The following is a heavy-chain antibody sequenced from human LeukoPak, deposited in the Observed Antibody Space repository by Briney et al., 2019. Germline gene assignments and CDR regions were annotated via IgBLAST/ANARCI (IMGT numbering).Heavy chain of an antibody. CDR2: INSDGSST. CDR3: ARDYYDSSGYYFY. D-gene: IGHD3-22*01. CDR1: GFTFNTHA. Sequence: GGSLRLSCAASGFTFNTHAMTWVRQAPGKGLVWVSRINSDGSSTSYADSVKGRFAISRDNAKNTLYLQMNSLRAEDTAVYYCARDYYDSSGYYFYWGQGTLVTVSS. V-gene: IGHV3-74*01. J-gene: IGHJ4*02.